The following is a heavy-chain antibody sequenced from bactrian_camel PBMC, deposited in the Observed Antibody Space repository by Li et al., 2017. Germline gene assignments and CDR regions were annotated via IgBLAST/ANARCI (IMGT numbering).Heavy chain of an antibody. Sequence: HVQLVESGGGSVQSGGSLRLSCTALRFIFNSCAMGWYRHAPGKEREFVSSISIVGTTTYADAVKGRCTIARDNTKNTVYLQMISLESEDTALYYCAAGPWYTDEYKYWGQGTQVTVS. D-gene: IGHD6*01. CDR2: ISIVGTT. CDR1: RFIFNSCA. J-gene: IGHJ4*01. V-gene: IGHV3S53*01. CDR3: AAGPWYTDEYKY.